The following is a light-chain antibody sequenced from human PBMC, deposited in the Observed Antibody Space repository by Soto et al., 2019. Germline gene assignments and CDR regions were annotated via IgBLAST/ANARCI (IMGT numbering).Light chain of an antibody. CDR1: QSISSW. J-gene: IGKJ1*01. V-gene: IGKV1-5*03. CDR3: PQYNSYAP. CDR2: KAS. Sequence: DLQMTQFRSTLSASVGSRVTITCRASQSISSWLAWYQQKPGKAPKLLIYKASNLESGVPSKFSGSGSGTEFTLTSSTLHPDDFTSFYCPQYNSYAPLGQGTQMDIK.